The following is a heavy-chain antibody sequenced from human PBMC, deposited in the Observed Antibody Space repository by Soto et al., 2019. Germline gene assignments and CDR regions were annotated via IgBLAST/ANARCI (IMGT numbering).Heavy chain of an antibody. Sequence: SVKVSCKASGGTFSSYTIIWVRQAPGQGLEWMGGIIPIFGTANYAQKFQGRVTITADESTSTAYMELSSLRSEDTAVYYCASRNYYGSGSYYNGVPNYFDYWGQGTLVTVPQ. V-gene: IGHV1-69*13. D-gene: IGHD3-10*01. CDR2: IIPIFGTA. CDR3: ASRNYYGSGSYYNGVPNYFDY. J-gene: IGHJ4*02. CDR1: GGTFSSYT.